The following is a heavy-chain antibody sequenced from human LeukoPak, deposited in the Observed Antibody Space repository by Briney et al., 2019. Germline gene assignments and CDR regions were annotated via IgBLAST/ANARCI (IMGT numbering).Heavy chain of an antibody. Sequence: GGSLRLSCAASGFSFSSYQMNWVRQAPGKGLEWVSFISNTGTTIYYADSAKGRFTVSRDNTKNSLYLQMNNLRAEDTAVYYCAREPYYYDSTPNYWGQGTLVTVSS. V-gene: IGHV3-48*03. J-gene: IGHJ4*02. CDR2: ISNTGTTI. CDR1: GFSFSSYQ. D-gene: IGHD3-22*01. CDR3: AREPYYYDSTPNY.